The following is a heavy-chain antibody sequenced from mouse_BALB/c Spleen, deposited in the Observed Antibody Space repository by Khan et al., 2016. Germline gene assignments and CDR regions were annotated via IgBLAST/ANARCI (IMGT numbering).Heavy chain of an antibody. D-gene: IGHD1-3*01. V-gene: IGHV9-3*02. CDR2: INTNTGET. J-gene: IGHJ3*01. Sequence: QIQLVQSGPELKKPGETVKISCKASGYTFTNYGMIWVKQAPGKGLKWMGWINTNTGETAYAEEFKGRFALSLDTSASTAYLQISNLKNEDTATYFCARYVKGTWFAYWGQGTLVTVSA. CDR1: GYTFTNYG. CDR3: ARYVKGTWFAY.